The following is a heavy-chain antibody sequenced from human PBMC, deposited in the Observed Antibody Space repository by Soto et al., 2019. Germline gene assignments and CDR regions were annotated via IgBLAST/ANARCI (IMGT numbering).Heavy chain of an antibody. V-gene: IGHV4-39*07. D-gene: IGHD3-10*02. CDR3: ARAFFFQAEDGIRDVRSVSAFLLNRSSDL. J-gene: IGHJ2*01. Sequence: QPTGTGLEWIGSVYYSGSTNYNPSLKSRATISVDTSKNQFSLKLSAVTAADTAVYYCARAFFFQAEDGIRDVRSVSAFLLNRSSDL. CDR2: VYYSGST.